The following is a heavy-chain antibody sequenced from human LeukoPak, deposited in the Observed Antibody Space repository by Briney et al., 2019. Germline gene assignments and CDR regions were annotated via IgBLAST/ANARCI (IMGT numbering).Heavy chain of an antibody. CDR1: GFTFSRYG. CDR2: ISYDGSSK. V-gene: IGHV3-30*18. D-gene: IGHD3-10*01. Sequence: GGSLRLSCAASGFTFSRYGMHWVRQAPGKGLEWVAVISYDGSSKYYADSVKGRFTISRDNSKNTLYLQMNSLRAEDTAVYYCAKDPIWFGELLWYYMDVWGKGTTVTVSS. CDR3: AKDPIWFGELLWYYMDV. J-gene: IGHJ6*03.